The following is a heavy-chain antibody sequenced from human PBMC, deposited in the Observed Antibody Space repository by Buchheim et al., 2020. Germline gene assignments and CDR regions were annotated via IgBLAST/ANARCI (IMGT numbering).Heavy chain of an antibody. CDR1: GYTFTSYD. CDR2: MNPNTGNT. J-gene: IGHJ4*02. D-gene: IGHD3-22*01. V-gene: IGHV1-8*01. Sequence: QVQLVQSGAEVKKPGASVKVSCKASGYTFTSYDIHWVRQAAGQGLEWMGWMNPNTGNTGYAQKFQGRISMTRNSPISPAYMELSSLRSEDTALYYCARVLTYYDSSSYGYWGQGTL. CDR3: ARVLTYYDSSSYGY.